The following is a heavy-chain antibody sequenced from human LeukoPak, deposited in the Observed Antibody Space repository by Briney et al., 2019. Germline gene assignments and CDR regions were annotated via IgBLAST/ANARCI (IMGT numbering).Heavy chain of an antibody. D-gene: IGHD3-16*01. J-gene: IGHJ4*02. CDR1: GGSISGSCCY. Sequence: SETLSLTCTVSGGSISGSCCYWGWIRQTPGKDLEWIGSTSYSGSTHYNPFFKSRVTVSVDTSKNQFFLNLSSVTAADTAVYYCSRTTGDSAIIAAHWGQGTLVTVSS. CDR2: TSYSGST. V-gene: IGHV4-39*01. CDR3: SRTTGDSAIIAAH.